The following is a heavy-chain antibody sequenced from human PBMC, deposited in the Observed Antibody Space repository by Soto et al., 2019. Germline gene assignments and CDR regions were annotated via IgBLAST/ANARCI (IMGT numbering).Heavy chain of an antibody. V-gene: IGHV3-33*01. D-gene: IGHD4-4*01. CDR2: IWYDGTNK. CDR1: GFTFSSYA. J-gene: IGHJ4*02. CDR3: ARDGLHDYSKFDH. Sequence: QVQLVESGGGVVQPGRSLRLSCAASGFTFSSYAMHWVRQAPGKGLQWVAVIWYDGTNKHYADSAKGRFTISRDNSKNTLYLQMNSQGAEVTAMYYCARDGLHDYSKFDHWGQGTLVTVSS.